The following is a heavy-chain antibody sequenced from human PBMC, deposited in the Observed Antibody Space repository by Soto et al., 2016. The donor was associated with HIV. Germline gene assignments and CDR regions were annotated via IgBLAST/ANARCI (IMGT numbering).Heavy chain of an antibody. CDR2: MYHGGSN. CDR1: GGSFSGYY. V-gene: IGHV4-34*01. Sequence: QVQLKQWGAKLLKPSETLSLTCAVYGGSFSGYYWSWIRQHPGKGLEWIGYMYHGGSNYNNPSLKSRLTISRDTSKNQFSLKLTSVTAADTAVYYCARGAGYYFHYWGQGTLVTVSS. CDR3: ARGAGYYFHY. J-gene: IGHJ4*02. D-gene: IGHD6-13*01.